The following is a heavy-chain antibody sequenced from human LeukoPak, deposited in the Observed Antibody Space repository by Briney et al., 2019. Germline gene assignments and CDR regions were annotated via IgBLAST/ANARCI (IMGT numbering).Heavy chain of an antibody. J-gene: IGHJ6*02. CDR2: TIPIFGTA. D-gene: IGHD5-24*01. Sequence: GSSVKVSCKASGGTYSSYAISWVRQATGQGLELMGRTIPIFGTANYAQKFQGRVTITADESTSTAYMELSSLRSEDTAVYYCASGRDGYNYYYYYYGMDVWGQGTTVTVSS. CDR1: GGTYSSYA. CDR3: ASGRDGYNYYYYYYGMDV. V-gene: IGHV1-69*15.